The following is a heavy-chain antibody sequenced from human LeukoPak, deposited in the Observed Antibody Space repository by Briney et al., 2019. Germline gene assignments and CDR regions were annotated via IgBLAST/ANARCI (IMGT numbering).Heavy chain of an antibody. J-gene: IGHJ4*02. CDR2: IYYSGST. D-gene: IGHD3-22*01. V-gene: IGHV4-59*08. CDR1: GGSISSYY. Sequence: PSETLSLTCTVSGGSISSYYWSWIRQPPGKGLEWIGYIYYSGSTNYNPSLKSRVTISVDTSKNQFSLKLSSVTAADTAVYHCASSHYYDSSGYYRHWGQGTLVTVSS. CDR3: ASSHYYDSSGYYRH.